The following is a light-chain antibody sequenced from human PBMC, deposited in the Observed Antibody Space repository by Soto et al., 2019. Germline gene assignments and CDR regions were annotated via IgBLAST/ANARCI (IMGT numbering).Light chain of an antibody. CDR3: SSYAGSNRV. Sequence: QSALTQPPSASGSPGRSVTISCTGTSSDVGGYNYVLWYQQYPGKAPKLMIYEVSKRPSGVPDRFSGSKSGNTASLTVSGLQSEDEADYYCSSYAGSNRVFXTGTKVTVL. CDR1: SSDVGGYNY. V-gene: IGLV2-8*01. J-gene: IGLJ1*01. CDR2: EVS.